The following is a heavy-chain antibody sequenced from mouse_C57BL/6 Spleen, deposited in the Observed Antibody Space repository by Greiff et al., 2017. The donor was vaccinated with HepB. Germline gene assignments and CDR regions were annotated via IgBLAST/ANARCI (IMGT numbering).Heavy chain of an antibody. CDR1: GYTFTDYE. D-gene: IGHD3-2*02. Sequence: VQLQQSGAELVRPGASVTLSCKASGYTFTDYEMHWVKQTPVHGLEWIGAIDPETGGTAYNQKFTGKAILTADKSSSTAYMELRSLTSEDSAVYYCTRGGQLRPDYYAMDYWGQGTSVTVSS. CDR3: TRGGQLRPDYYAMDY. V-gene: IGHV1-15*01. CDR2: IDPETGGT. J-gene: IGHJ4*01.